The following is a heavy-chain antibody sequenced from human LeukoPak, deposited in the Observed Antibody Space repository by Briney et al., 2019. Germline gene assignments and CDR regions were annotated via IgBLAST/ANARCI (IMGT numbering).Heavy chain of an antibody. Sequence: GGSLRLSCAASGFTVSSNYRSWVRQAPGKGLEWVSVIYSGGSTYYADSVKGRFTISRDNSKNTLYLQMNSLGAEDTAVYYCARGEYQLPQGNWGQGTLVTVSS. CDR2: IYSGGST. J-gene: IGHJ4*02. CDR1: GFTVSSNY. V-gene: IGHV3-66*02. D-gene: IGHD2-2*01. CDR3: ARGEYQLPQGN.